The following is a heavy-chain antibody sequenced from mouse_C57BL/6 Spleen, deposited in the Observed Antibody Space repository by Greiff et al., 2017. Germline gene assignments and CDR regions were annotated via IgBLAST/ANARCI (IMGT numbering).Heavy chain of an antibody. CDR1: GYTFTDYE. J-gene: IGHJ4*01. CDR2: IDPETGGT. Sequence: QVQLKQSGAELVRPGASVTLSCKASGYTFTDYEMHWVKQTPVHGLEWIGAIDPETGGTAYNQKFKGKAILTADKSSSTAYMELRSLTSEDSAVYYCTGWGYYAMDYWGQGTSVTVSS. V-gene: IGHV1-15*01. CDR3: TGWGYYAMDY.